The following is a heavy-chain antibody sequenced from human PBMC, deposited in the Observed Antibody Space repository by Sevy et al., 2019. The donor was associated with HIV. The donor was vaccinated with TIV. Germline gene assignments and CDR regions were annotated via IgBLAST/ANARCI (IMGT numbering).Heavy chain of an antibody. CDR1: GYTFSSYG. CDR2: IGAYNGNR. CDR3: ARLSTARGKSNWFDP. J-gene: IGHJ5*02. Sequence: SSVKVSCKASGYTFSSYGISWVRQAPGQGLEWMGWIGAYNGNRKYAQNLQDRVTMTTDTSTSTAYMELRSLRSDDTAVYFCARLSTARGKSNWFDPLGQGTLVTVSS. V-gene: IGHV1-18*01. D-gene: IGHD3-10*01.